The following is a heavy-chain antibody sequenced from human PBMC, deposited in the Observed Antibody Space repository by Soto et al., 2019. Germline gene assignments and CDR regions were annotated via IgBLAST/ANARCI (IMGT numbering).Heavy chain of an antibody. Sequence: PSETLSLTCAVSGGSISSGGYSWSWIRQPPGKGLGWIGYIYHSGSTYYNPSLKSRVTISVDRSKNQFSLKLSSVTAADTAVYYCARGSSRVVTAIDYWGQGTLVTVSS. D-gene: IGHD2-21*02. CDR1: GGSISSGGYS. CDR2: IYHSGST. V-gene: IGHV4-30-2*01. J-gene: IGHJ4*02. CDR3: ARGSSRVVTAIDY.